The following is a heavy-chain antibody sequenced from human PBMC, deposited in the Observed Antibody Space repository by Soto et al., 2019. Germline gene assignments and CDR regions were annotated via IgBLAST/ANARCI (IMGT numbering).Heavy chain of an antibody. J-gene: IGHJ4*02. D-gene: IGHD6-13*01. Sequence: QVHLVQSGAEVKKPGSSVKVSCRASGDTLTSYTISWVRQAPEQGLEWMGWIIPILDMPIYAQKFQGRVTITAEKSTSTVYMELSSLRSDARAVYYCARGIAAGTDYWGQGTLVTVSS. CDR2: IIPILDMP. V-gene: IGHV1-69*02. CDR3: ARGIAAGTDY. CDR1: GDTLTSYT.